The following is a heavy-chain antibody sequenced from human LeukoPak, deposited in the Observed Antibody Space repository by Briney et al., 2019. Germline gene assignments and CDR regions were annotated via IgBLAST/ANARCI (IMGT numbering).Heavy chain of an antibody. CDR2: IIPIFGIA. CDR1: GGTFSSYA. D-gene: IGHD2-2*01. Sequence: SVKVSCKASGGTFSSYAISWVRQGPGQGLEWMGRIIPIFGIANYAQKFQGRVTITADKSTSTAYMELSSLRSEDTAVYYCARDILSSTSHFDYWGQGTLVTVSS. CDR3: ARDILSSTSHFDY. V-gene: IGHV1-69*04. J-gene: IGHJ4*02.